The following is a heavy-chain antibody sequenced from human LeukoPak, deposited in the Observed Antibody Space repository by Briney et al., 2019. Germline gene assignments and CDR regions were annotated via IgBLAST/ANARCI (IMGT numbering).Heavy chain of an antibody. CDR3: AIDAAPFDY. CDR2: IYYSGST. V-gene: IGHV4-39*07. Sequence: PSENLSLTCTVSGGSISSSSYYWGWIRQPPGKGLEWIGSIYYSGSTYYNPSLKSRVTISVDTSKNQFSLKLSSVTAADTAVYYCAIDAAPFDYWGQGTLVTVSS. CDR1: GGSISSSSYY. D-gene: IGHD6-25*01. J-gene: IGHJ4*02.